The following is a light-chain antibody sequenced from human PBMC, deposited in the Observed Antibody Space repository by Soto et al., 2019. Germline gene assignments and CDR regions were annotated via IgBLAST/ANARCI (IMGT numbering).Light chain of an antibody. J-gene: IGKJ1*01. CDR2: KAS. CDR3: QQYNSLWT. Sequence: DIQMTQSPSTLSASVGDRVTITCWASQSISSWLAWYQQKPGKAPKLLIYKASSLESGVPSRFSGSGSGTEFTLTISSLQPDDFATYYCQQYNSLWTFGQGTKVEIK. V-gene: IGKV1-5*03. CDR1: QSISSW.